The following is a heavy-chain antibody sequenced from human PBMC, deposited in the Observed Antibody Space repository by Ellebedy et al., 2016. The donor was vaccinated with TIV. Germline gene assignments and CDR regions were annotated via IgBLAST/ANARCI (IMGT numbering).Heavy chain of an antibody. Sequence: GGSLRLSCAASGFTFTNYAMTWVRQAPGKGLEWVAITWFDGTNQYYADSVKGRFTISRDNSKNTLYLEISSLRAEDTAVYFCARGGAMAYYYHALDVWGQGTRVTVPS. CDR1: GFTFTNYA. J-gene: IGHJ6*02. CDR2: TWFDGTNQ. V-gene: IGHV3-33*08. CDR3: ARGGAMAYYYHALDV. D-gene: IGHD5-24*01.